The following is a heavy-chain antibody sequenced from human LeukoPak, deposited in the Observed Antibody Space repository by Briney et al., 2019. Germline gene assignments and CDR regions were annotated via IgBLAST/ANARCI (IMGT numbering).Heavy chain of an antibody. J-gene: IGHJ4*02. D-gene: IGHD6-19*01. CDR3: SREGTSGWSLFDY. V-gene: IGHV3-66*01. CDR2: IYSGGST. Sequence: GGSLRLSRAASGFTVSNNFMSWVRHAPGKGLEWVSAIYSGGSTKYPHSLKGRFTISRDISKSMLYLQMNSLRAEDTAVYYFSREGTSGWSLFDYWGQGTLVTVS. CDR1: GFTVSNNF.